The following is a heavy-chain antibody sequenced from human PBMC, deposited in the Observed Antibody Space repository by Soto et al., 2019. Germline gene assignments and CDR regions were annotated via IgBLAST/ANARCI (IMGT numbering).Heavy chain of an antibody. Sequence: QVQLVQSGAEVKKPGSSVKVSCKASGGTFSSYAISWVRQAPGQGLEWMGGIIPIFGTANYAQNFQGRVTIPADESTTTAYMELRSLRSEDTSVYYCAKTPENYYYGMDVWGQGTTVTVSS. CDR1: GGTFSSYA. CDR3: AKTPENYYYGMDV. CDR2: IIPIFGTA. J-gene: IGHJ6*02. V-gene: IGHV1-69*12.